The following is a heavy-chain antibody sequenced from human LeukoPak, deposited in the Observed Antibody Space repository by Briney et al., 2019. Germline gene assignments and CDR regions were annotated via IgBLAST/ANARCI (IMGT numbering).Heavy chain of an antibody. V-gene: IGHV3-21*01. Sequence: PGGSLRLSCAASGFSFSSYTMNWVRQAPGKGLEWVSIISSSSSYIYYADSVKGRFTISRDNAKNALYLQMNSLRVEDTAVYYCARDRPEGSGWHHGWFDPWGQGTLVTVSS. J-gene: IGHJ5*02. D-gene: IGHD6-19*01. CDR2: ISSSSSYI. CDR1: GFSFSSYT. CDR3: ARDRPEGSGWHHGWFDP.